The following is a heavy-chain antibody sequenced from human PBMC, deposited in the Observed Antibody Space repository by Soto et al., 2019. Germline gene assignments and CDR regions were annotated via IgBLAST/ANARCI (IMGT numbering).Heavy chain of an antibody. J-gene: IGHJ5*01. D-gene: IGHD2-15*01. Sequence: QVQLVQSGAEVKKPGSSVKVSCKASGGTFSSYTISWVRQAPGQGLEWMGRIIPILGIASYAQKLQGRDTITEDKSTSTAYMELSSLRSEDTAVYYGARSCSCGSCYLQAWFDPWGQGTLVTLSS. CDR1: GGTFSSYT. CDR2: IIPILGIA. V-gene: IGHV1-69*02. CDR3: ARSCSCGSCYLQAWFDP.